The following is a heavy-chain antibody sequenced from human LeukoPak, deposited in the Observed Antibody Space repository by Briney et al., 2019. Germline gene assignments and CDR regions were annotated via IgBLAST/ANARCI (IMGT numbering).Heavy chain of an antibody. CDR1: GGSISSYY. CDR2: IYYSGST. Sequence: PSETLSLTCTVSGGSISSYYWSWIRQPPGKGLEWIGYIYYSGSTNYNPSLKSRVTISVDTSKNQFSLKLSSVTAADTAVYYCARAEGRRGSGSYYRTYYYYMDVWGKGTTVTVSS. V-gene: IGHV4-59*01. J-gene: IGHJ6*03. D-gene: IGHD3-10*01. CDR3: ARAEGRRGSGSYYRTYYYYMDV.